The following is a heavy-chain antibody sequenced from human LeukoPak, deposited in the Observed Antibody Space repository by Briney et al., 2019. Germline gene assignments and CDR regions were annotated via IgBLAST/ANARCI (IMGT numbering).Heavy chain of an antibody. CDR3: ARGATGFDY. D-gene: IGHD5-12*01. V-gene: IGHV3-23*01. CDR1: GFTFSSFA. Sequence: GGSLRLSCAASGFTFSSFAMSWIRQAPGKGLEWVSSVSTSGVGTYYADSVRGRFTISRDNAKNSLYLQMNSLRAEDTAVYYCARGATGFDYWGQGTLVTVSS. CDR2: VSTSGVGT. J-gene: IGHJ4*02.